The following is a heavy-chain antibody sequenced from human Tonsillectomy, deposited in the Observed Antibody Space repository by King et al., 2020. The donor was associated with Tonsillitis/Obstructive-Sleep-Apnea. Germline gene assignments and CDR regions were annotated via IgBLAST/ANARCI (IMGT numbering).Heavy chain of an antibody. J-gene: IGHJ4*02. CDR3: ARDLSSSLDY. Sequence: VQLQESVPGLVKPSWTLSLTCAVTVWSISRSNWWSFGRRPPGKGLALFGVIFHSGSTNYNPSLKSRGTIAVDKSQNQFSLKLSFVTAADTAVYYCARDLSSSLDYWGQGTLVTVSS. CDR1: VWSISRSNW. V-gene: IGHV4-4*02. CDR2: IFHSGST. D-gene: IGHD6-6*01.